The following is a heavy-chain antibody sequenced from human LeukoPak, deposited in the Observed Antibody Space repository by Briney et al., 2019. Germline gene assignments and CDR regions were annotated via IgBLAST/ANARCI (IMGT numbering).Heavy chain of an antibody. D-gene: IGHD6-13*01. CDR1: GFTFSSYA. V-gene: IGHV3-23*01. Sequence: GGSVRLSCAASGFTFSSYAMNWVRQARRKGLEWVAVIIGSGGSTYYADSVKGRFTISRDNSKNTLYLQMDSLRAEDTVAYYCAKASHSSSWSPFDYWGQGTLVTVSS. J-gene: IGHJ4*02. CDR2: IIGSGGST. CDR3: AKASHSSSWSPFDY.